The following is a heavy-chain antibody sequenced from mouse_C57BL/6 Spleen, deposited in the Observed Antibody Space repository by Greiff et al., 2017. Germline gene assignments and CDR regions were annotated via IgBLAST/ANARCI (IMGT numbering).Heavy chain of an antibody. CDR3: ARGGDLLLPTVV. V-gene: IGHV1-72*01. D-gene: IGHD1-1*01. J-gene: IGHJ1*03. CDR1: GYTFTSYW. Sequence: VQLQQPGAELVKPGASVKLSCKASGYTFTSYWMHWVKQRPGRGLEWIGRIAPNSGGTNYNEKFKSKATLTVDKSSSTAYMQLSSLTSEDSAVYYCARGGDLLLPTVVWGTGTTVTVSS. CDR2: IAPNSGGT.